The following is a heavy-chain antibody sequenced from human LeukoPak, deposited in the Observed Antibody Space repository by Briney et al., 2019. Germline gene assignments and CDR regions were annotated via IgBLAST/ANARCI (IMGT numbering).Heavy chain of an antibody. CDR2: ISSSGSTI. V-gene: IGHV3-11*04. CDR3: AKDLMRDRWFGES. J-gene: IGHJ5*02. CDR1: GFTFSDYY. D-gene: IGHD3-10*01. Sequence: PGGSLRLSCAASGFTFSDYYMSWIRQAPGKGLEWVSHISSSGSTIYYADSVKGRFTISRDNAKNSLYLQMNSLRLEDTAVYYCAKDLMRDRWFGESWGQGTLVTVSS.